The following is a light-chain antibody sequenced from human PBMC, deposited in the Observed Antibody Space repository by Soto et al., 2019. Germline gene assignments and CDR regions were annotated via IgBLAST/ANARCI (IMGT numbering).Light chain of an antibody. CDR2: GAS. J-gene: IGKJ1*01. Sequence: VMTQSPATLSVSPGEGATLSCRASQSVSSNLVWYQHRPGQAPRLLIYGASNRATGIPARFSGSGSGTEFTLTISSLQSEDFAVYYCQQYNNWPRTFGQGTKVDIK. CDR3: QQYNNWPRT. CDR1: QSVSSN. V-gene: IGKV3-15*01.